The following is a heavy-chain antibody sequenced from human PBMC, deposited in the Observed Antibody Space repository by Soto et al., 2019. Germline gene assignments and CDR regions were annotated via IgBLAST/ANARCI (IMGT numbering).Heavy chain of an antibody. CDR3: ARGERGYIVAIPLAPLAI. D-gene: IGHD5-18*01. Sequence: SQTLSLTCAISGDSVSSNSAAWNWIRQSPSRGLEWLGRTYYRSKWYNDYAVSVKSRITINPDTSKNQFSLQLNSVTPEDTAVYYCARGERGYIVAIPLAPLAIWGQGTMVTVSS. CDR1: GDSVSSNSAA. J-gene: IGHJ3*02. V-gene: IGHV6-1*01. CDR2: TYYRSKWYN.